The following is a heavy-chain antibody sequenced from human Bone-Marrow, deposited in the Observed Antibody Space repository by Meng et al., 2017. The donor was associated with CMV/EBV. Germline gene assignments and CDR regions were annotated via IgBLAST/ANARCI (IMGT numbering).Heavy chain of an antibody. V-gene: IGHV1-18*01. CDR3: ARVPGYCSSTSCYRYYYYYGMDV. J-gene: IGHJ6*02. CDR1: GYTFTSYG. Sequence: ASVKVSCTASGYTFTSYGISWVRQAPGQGLEWMGWISAYNGNTNYAQKPQGRVTMTTDTSTSTAYMELRSLRSDDTAVYYCARVPGYCSSTSCYRYYYYYGMDVWGQGTTVTVSS. CDR2: ISAYNGNT. D-gene: IGHD2-2*01.